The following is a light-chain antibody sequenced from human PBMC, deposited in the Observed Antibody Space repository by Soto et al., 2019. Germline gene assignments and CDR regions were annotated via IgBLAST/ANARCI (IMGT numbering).Light chain of an antibody. Sequence: EIVLTQSPAALSLPPGERATIFCKTSQTISKYLVWYQQKPGQAPRPLINNASNRATGIPARFSGSGSETEFTLTISSLQSEDFAVYYCQQYNNWPYTFGQGTKVDIK. V-gene: IGKV3D-15*01. CDR3: QQYNNWPYT. CDR2: NAS. CDR1: QTISKY. J-gene: IGKJ2*01.